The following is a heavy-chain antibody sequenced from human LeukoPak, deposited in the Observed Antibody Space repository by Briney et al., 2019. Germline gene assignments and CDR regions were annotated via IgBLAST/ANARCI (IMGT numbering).Heavy chain of an antibody. CDR2: MNPNSGNT. V-gene: IGHV1-8*03. CDR3: ARGVWESSGPYYFDY. J-gene: IGHJ4*02. D-gene: IGHD3-22*01. CDR1: GYTFSGYD. Sequence: ASVKVSCKASGYTFSGYDINWVRQATGQGLEWMGWMNPNSGNTGYAQKFQGRVTFTRDTSISTAYMELRSLRSDDTAVYYCARGVWESSGPYYFDYWGQGTLVTVSS.